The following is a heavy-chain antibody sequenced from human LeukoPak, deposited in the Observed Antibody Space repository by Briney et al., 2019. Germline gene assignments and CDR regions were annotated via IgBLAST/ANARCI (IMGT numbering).Heavy chain of an antibody. CDR3: ARDLLWFGELPV. J-gene: IGHJ4*02. CDR1: GFTVSSNY. D-gene: IGHD3-10*01. V-gene: IGHV3-66*01. CDR2: IYSGGRT. Sequence: GGSLRLSCAASGFTVSSNYMSWGRQAPGKGLEWVSVIYSGGRTYYADSVKGRFTISRDNSKNTLYLQMNSLRAEDTGVYYCARDLLWFGELPVWGQGTLVTVSS.